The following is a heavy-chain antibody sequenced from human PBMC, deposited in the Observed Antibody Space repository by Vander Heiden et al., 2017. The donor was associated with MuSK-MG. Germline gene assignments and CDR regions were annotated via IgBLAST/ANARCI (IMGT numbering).Heavy chain of an antibody. CDR2: ITSSSSTI. CDR1: GFTFSSYS. Sequence: EVQLVESGGGLVQPGGSLRLPWAASGFTFSSYSMNWVRQAPGKGLEWVSYITSSSSTIYYADSVKGRFTISRDNAKNSLYLQMNSLRAEDTAVYYCARGVEMATPGEYWGQGTLVTVSS. D-gene: IGHD2-15*01. CDR3: ARGVEMATPGEY. V-gene: IGHV3-48*01. J-gene: IGHJ4*02.